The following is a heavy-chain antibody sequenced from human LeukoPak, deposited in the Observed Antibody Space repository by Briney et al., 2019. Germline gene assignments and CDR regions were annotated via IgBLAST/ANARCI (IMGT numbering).Heavy chain of an antibody. V-gene: IGHV4-39*01. CDR2: IYYSGST. D-gene: IGHD5-12*01. Sequence: SETLSLTCTVSGGSISSSSYYWGWIRQPPGKGLEWIGSIYYSGSTYYNPSLKSRVTISVDTSKNQFSLKLSSVTAADTAVYYCARLTEWLIDYWGQGTLVTVSS. CDR1: GGSISSSSYY. J-gene: IGHJ4*02. CDR3: ARLTEWLIDY.